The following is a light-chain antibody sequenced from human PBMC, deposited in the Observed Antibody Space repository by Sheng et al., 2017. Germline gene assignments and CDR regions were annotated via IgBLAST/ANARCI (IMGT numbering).Light chain of an antibody. Sequence: QSVLTQPPSVSGAPGQRVTISCTGSSSNIGAGYDVHWYQQVAGTAPKLLIYINTHRPSGVSNRFSGSKSGNTASLTISGLQAEDEADYYCCSYTSTITYVFGSGTKVTVL. CDR2: INT. J-gene: IGLJ1*01. CDR1: SSNIGAGYD. V-gene: IGLV1-40*01. CDR3: CSYTSTITYV.